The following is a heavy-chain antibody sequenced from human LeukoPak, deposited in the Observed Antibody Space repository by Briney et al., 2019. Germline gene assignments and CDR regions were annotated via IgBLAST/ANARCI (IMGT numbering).Heavy chain of an antibody. CDR2: ITGSGGTT. J-gene: IGHJ4*02. CDR1: GFIFSSYA. D-gene: IGHD1-26*01. V-gene: IGHV3-23*01. CDR3: AKDFRGSYYSFDR. Sequence: PGGSLRLSCAVSGFIFSSYAMSWVRQAPGKGLEWVSVITGSGGTTYYADSVKGRFTISRDNSKKTLYLQMNSLRDEDTAVYYCAKDFRGSYYSFDRWGQGTLVTVSS.